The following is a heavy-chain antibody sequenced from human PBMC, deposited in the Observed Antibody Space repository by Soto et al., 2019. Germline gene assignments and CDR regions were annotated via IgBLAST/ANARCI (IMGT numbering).Heavy chain of an antibody. CDR1: GGSISSYY. Sequence: LSLTCTVSGGSISSYYWSWIRQPPGKGLEWIGYIYHSGSTNYNPSLKSRVTISVDKSKNQFSLKLSSVTAADTAVYYCARGELGPDFDYWGQGTLVTVSS. V-gene: IGHV4-59*01. CDR2: IYHSGST. D-gene: IGHD7-27*01. CDR3: ARGELGPDFDY. J-gene: IGHJ4*02.